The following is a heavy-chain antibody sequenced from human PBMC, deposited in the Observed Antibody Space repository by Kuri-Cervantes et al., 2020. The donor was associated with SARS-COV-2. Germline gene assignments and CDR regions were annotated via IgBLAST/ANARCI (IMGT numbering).Heavy chain of an antibody. CDR1: GFTLTNYA. D-gene: IGHD3-10*01. Sequence: GGSLRLSCAVSGFTLTNYAMSWVRLAPGKGLEWVPYISSSSSYTNYADSVKGRFTISRDNAKNSLYLQMNSLRAEDTAVYYCAIGRGVRGVPLGQSDYWGQGTLVTVSS. CDR2: ISSSSSYT. J-gene: IGHJ4*02. CDR3: AIGRGVRGVPLGQSDY. V-gene: IGHV3-11*06.